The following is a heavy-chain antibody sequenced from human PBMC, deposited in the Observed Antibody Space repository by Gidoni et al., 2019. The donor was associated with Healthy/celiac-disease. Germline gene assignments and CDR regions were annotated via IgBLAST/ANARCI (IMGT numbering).Heavy chain of an antibody. CDR3: ARDIAFRGSSGWYTFLVY. Sequence: QVQLVESGGGVVQLGRSLRLSFAASGFTFISYGMHWVRQAPGKGLEWVAVIWYDGSNKYYADSVKGRFTISRDKCKNTRYLQMNSLRAEDTAVYYCARDIAFRGSSGWYTFLVYWGQGTLVTVSS. J-gene: IGHJ4*02. V-gene: IGHV3-33*01. CDR2: IWYDGSNK. D-gene: IGHD6-19*01. CDR1: GFTFISYG.